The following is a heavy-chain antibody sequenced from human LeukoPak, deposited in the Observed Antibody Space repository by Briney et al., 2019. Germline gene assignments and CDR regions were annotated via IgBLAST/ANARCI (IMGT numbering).Heavy chain of an antibody. CDR3: ARGGWELSY. D-gene: IGHD1-26*01. Sequence: GGSLRLSCTASGFTFSSYAMYWVRQAPGKGLEWVSGIRSSGSITYYADSVKGRFTISRDNSKNTLYLQMNSLRAEDTAVYYCARGGWELSYWGQGTLVTVSS. CDR2: IRSSGSIT. J-gene: IGHJ4*02. V-gene: IGHV3-23*01. CDR1: GFTFSSYA.